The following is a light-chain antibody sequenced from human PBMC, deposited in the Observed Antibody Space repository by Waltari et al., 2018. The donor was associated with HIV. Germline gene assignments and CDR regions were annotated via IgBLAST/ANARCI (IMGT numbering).Light chain of an antibody. CDR1: SRQFWGYKL. CDR3: CSYAIGGTFV. CDR2: EVN. J-gene: IGLJ2*01. Sequence: QSALTQPASVSGSPGQSIAMSCTGTSRQFWGYKLVSWYQQHPGKAPKLIIYEVNKRPPGITNRFSGFKSGNTASLTITGLQAEDEADYHCCSYAIGGTFVFGGGTKVTVL. V-gene: IGLV2-23*02.